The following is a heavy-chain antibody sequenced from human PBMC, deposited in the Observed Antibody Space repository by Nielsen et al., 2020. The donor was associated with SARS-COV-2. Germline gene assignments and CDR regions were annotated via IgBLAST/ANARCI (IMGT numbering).Heavy chain of an antibody. D-gene: IGHD3-9*01. CDR3: AANILTGYYEFDP. CDR1: GGTFSSYA. Sequence: SVKVSCKASGGTFSSYAISWVRQAPGQGLEWMGGIIPIFGTANYAQKFQGRVTITADKSTSTAYMELSSLRSEDTAVYYCAANILTGYYEFDPWGQGTLVTASS. J-gene: IGHJ5*02. V-gene: IGHV1-69*06. CDR2: IIPIFGTA.